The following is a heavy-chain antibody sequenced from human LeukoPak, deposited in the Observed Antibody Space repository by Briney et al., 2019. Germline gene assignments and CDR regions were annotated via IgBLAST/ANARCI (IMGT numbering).Heavy chain of an antibody. CDR3: ALRRGGCSGGTCYQYFDY. D-gene: IGHD2-15*01. CDR2: ISSSSTTI. Sequence: PGGSLRLSCAASGFTFSSYSINWVRQAPGKGVEGVSYISSSSTTIYYADSVKGRFTISRDNAKNSLYLQMDSLGAEDTAVYYCALRRGGCSGGTCYQYFDYWGQGTLVTVSS. V-gene: IGHV3-48*04. J-gene: IGHJ4*02. CDR1: GFTFSSYS.